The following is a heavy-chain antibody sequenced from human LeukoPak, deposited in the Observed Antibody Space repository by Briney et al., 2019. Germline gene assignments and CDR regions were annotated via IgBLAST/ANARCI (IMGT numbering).Heavy chain of an antibody. CDR2: IYTSGST. CDR3: ARDTGWNYPFDY. J-gene: IGHJ4*02. V-gene: IGHV4-4*07. D-gene: IGHD1-7*01. CDR1: GGTINNYY. Sequence: SETLSLTCTVSGGTINNYYWSWIRQPAGKGLEWIGRIYTSGSTNYNPSLMRRVTMSVDTSKNQVSLKLSSVTAADTAVYYCARDTGWNYPFDYWGQGTLVTVSS.